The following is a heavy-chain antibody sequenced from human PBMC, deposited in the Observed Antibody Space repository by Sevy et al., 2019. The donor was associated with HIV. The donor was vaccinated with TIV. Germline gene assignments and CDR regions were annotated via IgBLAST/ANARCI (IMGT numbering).Heavy chain of an antibody. Sequence: GGSLRLSCAASGFTFSAYGMHWIRQAPGKGLEWVAVIWFDDSKEYYGDSVKGRFSIVRDNSKNTLYLQMNSLRAEDTALYYCARDSTPGITLFDYWGQGSLVTVSS. CDR2: IWFDDSKE. CDR1: GFTFSAYG. V-gene: IGHV3-33*01. CDR3: ARDSTPGITLFDY. J-gene: IGHJ4*02. D-gene: IGHD1-20*01.